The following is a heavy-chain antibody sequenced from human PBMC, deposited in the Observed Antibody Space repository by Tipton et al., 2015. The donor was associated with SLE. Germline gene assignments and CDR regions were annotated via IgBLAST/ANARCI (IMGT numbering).Heavy chain of an antibody. CDR1: GGSMTGTNYF. J-gene: IGHJ3*02. CDR3: ASPSGTYGGGTFDI. CDR2: IYYSGST. D-gene: IGHD3-10*01. Sequence: TLSLTCTVSGGSMTGTNYFWGWIRQPPEKGLEWIGFIYYSGSTFYNPSLKSRVTISLDTSKNQFSLKLSSVTADDTAVYYCASPSGTYGGGTFDIWGQGTMVTASS. V-gene: IGHV4-39*01.